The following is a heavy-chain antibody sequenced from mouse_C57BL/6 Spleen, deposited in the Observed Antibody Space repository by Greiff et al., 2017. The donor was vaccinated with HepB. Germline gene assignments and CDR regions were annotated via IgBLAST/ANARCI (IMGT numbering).Heavy chain of an antibody. CDR3: ARRGFRPYYAMDY. CDR1: GYTFTSYW. Sequence: QVQLQQPGAELVRPGSSVKLSCKASGYTFTSYWMDWVKQRPGQGLEWIGNIYPSDSETHYNQKFKDKATLTVDKSSSTAYIQLSSLTSEDSAVYYCARRGFRPYYAMDYWGQGTSVTVSS. J-gene: IGHJ4*01. CDR2: IYPSDSET. V-gene: IGHV1-61*01.